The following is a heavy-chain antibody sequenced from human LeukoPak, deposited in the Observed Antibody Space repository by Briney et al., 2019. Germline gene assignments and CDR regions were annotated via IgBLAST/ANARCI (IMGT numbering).Heavy chain of an antibody. Sequence: GGSLRLSCAASGITSSSYAMTWVRQAPGKGLEWVSSISGNAGSTYYADAVKGRFTISRDNPKNTLYLQMNSLRAEDTAIYYCAKKMITPYDYWGQGTLVTVSS. CDR2: ISGNAGST. D-gene: IGHD4-23*01. CDR1: GITSSSYA. J-gene: IGHJ4*02. CDR3: AKKMITPYDY. V-gene: IGHV3-23*01.